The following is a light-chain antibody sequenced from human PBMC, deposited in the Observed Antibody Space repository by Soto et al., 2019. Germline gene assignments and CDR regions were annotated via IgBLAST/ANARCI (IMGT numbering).Light chain of an antibody. V-gene: IGKV3-15*01. CDR2: GAS. J-gene: IGKJ4*01. Sequence: EIVMTQSPATLSVSPGERATLSCRARQSVRINLAWYQHKTGQAPRLLIYGASTRATGIPARFSCSGSGTEFTLTISSLQSEDFAVYYCQYYDHWPLTFGVGTRVEIK. CDR3: QYYDHWPLT. CDR1: QSVRIN.